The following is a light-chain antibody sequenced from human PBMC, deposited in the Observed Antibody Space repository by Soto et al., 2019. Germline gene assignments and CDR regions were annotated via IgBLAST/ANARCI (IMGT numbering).Light chain of an antibody. J-gene: IGKJ1*01. CDR1: QSVNSN. CDR2: GAS. V-gene: IGKV3-15*01. CDR3: QQYNNWPPWT. Sequence: EIVMKQSKATLSVSPGERATLSCRASQSVNSNLAWYQQKPGQAPRLLIYGASTRATGIPARFSGSGSGTEFTLAISSLQSEDFAVYYCQQYNNWPPWTFGQGTNVDNK.